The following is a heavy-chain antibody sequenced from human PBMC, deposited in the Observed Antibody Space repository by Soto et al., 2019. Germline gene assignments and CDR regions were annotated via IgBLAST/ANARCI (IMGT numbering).Heavy chain of an antibody. Sequence: QVHVVQAGAEVRKPGASVQVSCKASGYNFSSHDIHWVRQAPGQGLEWMGWINAGNGNTRYSQKFQDRITITRDASASTAYMELSSLRSEDTAIYYCARYSFYCGGRYCYHYSFYIDVWGKGTTVTVSS. D-gene: IGHD2-21*01. CDR1: GYNFSSHD. J-gene: IGHJ6*03. CDR3: ARYSFYCGGRYCYHYSFYIDV. CDR2: INAGNGNT. V-gene: IGHV1-3*01.